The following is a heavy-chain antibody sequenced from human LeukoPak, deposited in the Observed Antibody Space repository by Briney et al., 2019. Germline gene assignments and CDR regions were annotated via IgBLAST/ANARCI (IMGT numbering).Heavy chain of an antibody. V-gene: IGHV3-23*01. CDR1: GFSFNIYG. J-gene: IGHJ4*02. Sequence: GGSLRLSCAASGFSFNIYGMAWVRQAPGRGLEWVSFITDSGGKKYYADAVKGRFTISRDNSKNTLYLQMNSLRAEDTAVYYCARRSGIAVAGAFDYWGQGTLVTVSS. CDR3: ARRSGIAVAGAFDY. D-gene: IGHD6-19*01. CDR2: ITDSGGKK.